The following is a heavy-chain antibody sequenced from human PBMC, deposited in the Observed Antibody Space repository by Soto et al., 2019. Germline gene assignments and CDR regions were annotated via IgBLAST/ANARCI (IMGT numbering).Heavy chain of an antibody. CDR3: ARAGYSYGYDY. V-gene: IGHV4-30-4*08. CDR1: GGSISSGDYY. CDR2: IYYSGST. D-gene: IGHD5-18*01. Sequence: PSETLSLICTVSGGSISSGDYYGSWIRQPPGKGLEWIGYIYYSGSTYYDASLKSRVTISVETSKNQISLKLSSVTTADTAVYYYARAGYSYGYDYSGQGTLVTVSS. J-gene: IGHJ4*02.